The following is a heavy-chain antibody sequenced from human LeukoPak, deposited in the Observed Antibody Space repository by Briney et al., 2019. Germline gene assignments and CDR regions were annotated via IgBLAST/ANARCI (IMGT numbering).Heavy chain of an antibody. Sequence: GGSLRLSCVASGFTFSSYTVNWVRQAPGKGLEWVSSISRSNSYMYADSVKGRFTISRDNAKNSLYLQMNSLRAEDTAVYYCARIAAVGSGGFDYWGQGTLVTVSS. V-gene: IGHV3-21*01. D-gene: IGHD6-13*01. CDR2: ISRSNSYM. J-gene: IGHJ4*02. CDR1: GFTFSSYT. CDR3: ARIAAVGSGGFDY.